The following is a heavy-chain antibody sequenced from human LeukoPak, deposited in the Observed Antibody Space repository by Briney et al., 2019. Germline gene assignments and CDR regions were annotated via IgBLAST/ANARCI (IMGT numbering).Heavy chain of an antibody. V-gene: IGHV3-15*01. CDR3: AKGSKGVVFTRDHYMDV. CDR1: GFTFSNAW. CDR2: IKSKTDGGTT. Sequence: PGGSLRLSCAASGFTFSNAWMSWVRQAPGKGLEWVGRIKSKTDGGTTDYAAPVKGRFTISRDDSKNTLYLQMNSLKTEDTAVYYCAKGSKGVVFTRDHYMDVWGKGTTVTISS. J-gene: IGHJ6*03. D-gene: IGHD3-3*01.